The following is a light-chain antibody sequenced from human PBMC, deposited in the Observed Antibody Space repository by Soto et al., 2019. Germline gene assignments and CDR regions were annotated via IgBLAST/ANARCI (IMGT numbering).Light chain of an antibody. CDR1: QDVGNF. J-gene: IGKJ3*01. Sequence: DIQMTQSPSPLSASLGDRVTITCQANQDVGNFLNWYQHKPGKAAKVVIYDASNSPPGVPSRFSGSGSGTQFAFTISSLQSEDVGTDYCQQYDKPFTFGPGTQVDIK. CDR2: DAS. V-gene: IGKV1-33*01. CDR3: QQYDKPFT.